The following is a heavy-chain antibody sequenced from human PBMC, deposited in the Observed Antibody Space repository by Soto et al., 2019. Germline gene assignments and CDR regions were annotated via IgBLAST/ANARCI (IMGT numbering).Heavy chain of an antibody. J-gene: IGHJ3*02. Sequence: GGSLRLSCAASGFTFSSYAMHWVRQAPGKGLEWVAVISYDGSNKYYADSAKGRFTISRDNSKNTLFLQMNSLRAEDTAVYYCAREGVGSTPPFGCAFDIWGQGTMVTVSS. CDR2: ISYDGSNK. CDR1: GFTFSSYA. V-gene: IGHV3-30-3*01. D-gene: IGHD1-26*01. CDR3: AREGVGSTPPFGCAFDI.